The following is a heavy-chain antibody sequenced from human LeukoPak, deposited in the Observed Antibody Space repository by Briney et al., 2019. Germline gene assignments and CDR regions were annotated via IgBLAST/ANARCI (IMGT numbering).Heavy chain of an antibody. CDR3: ARDFMVRGDQVNYYYYYMDV. CDR2: ISDSGTT. V-gene: IGHV4-59*01. CDR1: GGSISDYY. D-gene: IGHD3-10*01. J-gene: IGHJ6*03. Sequence: PSETLSLTCTVSGGSISDYYWSWIRQPPGKELEWIGYISDSGTTNYNPSLTNRVTTSLGTSKNQFSLQLRSVTAADTAVYYCARDFMVRGDQVNYYYYYMDVWGTGATITVSS.